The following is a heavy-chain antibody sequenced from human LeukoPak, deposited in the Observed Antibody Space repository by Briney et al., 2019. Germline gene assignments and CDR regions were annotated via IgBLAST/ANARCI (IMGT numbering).Heavy chain of an antibody. Sequence: SQTLSLTCAISGDSVSSNSAAWNCIRPSPSIGLEWLGRTYYRSKWYNDYAVSVKSRITINPDTSKNQFSLQLNSVTPEDTAVYYCARGGSYYPVEGFDYWGQGTLVTVSS. V-gene: IGHV6-1*01. D-gene: IGHD1-26*01. CDR2: TYYRSKWYN. CDR1: GDSVSSNSAA. J-gene: IGHJ4*02. CDR3: ARGGSYYPVEGFDY.